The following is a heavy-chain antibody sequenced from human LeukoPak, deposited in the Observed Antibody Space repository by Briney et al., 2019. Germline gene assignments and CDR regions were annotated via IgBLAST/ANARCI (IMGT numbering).Heavy chain of an antibody. CDR3: ARISGPGDP. Sequence: SETLSLTCAVYGGSFSGYYWSWIRQPPGKGLEWIGEINHSGSTNHNPSLKSRVTISVDTSKNQFPLKLSSVTAADTAVYYCARISGPGDPWGQGTLVTVSS. J-gene: IGHJ5*02. CDR1: GGSFSGYY. V-gene: IGHV4-34*01. D-gene: IGHD3-10*01. CDR2: INHSGST.